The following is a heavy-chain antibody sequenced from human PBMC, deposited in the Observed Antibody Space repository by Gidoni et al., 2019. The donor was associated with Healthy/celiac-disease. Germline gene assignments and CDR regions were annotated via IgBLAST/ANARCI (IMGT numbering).Heavy chain of an antibody. Sequence: QVPLVASGGGVVQPGRSLRLSCASSGFSFSSYGMHWVRQAPGKGLEWVAVISYDGSNKYYADSVKGRFTISRDNSKNTLYLQMNSLRAEDTAVYYCAKDSAIFGVVVYYMDVWGKGTTVTVSS. CDR2: ISYDGSNK. J-gene: IGHJ6*03. D-gene: IGHD3-3*01. V-gene: IGHV3-30*18. CDR3: AKDSAIFGVVVYYMDV. CDR1: GFSFSSYG.